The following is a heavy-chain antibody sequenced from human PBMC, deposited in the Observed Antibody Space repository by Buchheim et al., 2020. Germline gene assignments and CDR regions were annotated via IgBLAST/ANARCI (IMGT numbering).Heavy chain of an antibody. CDR3: ASLVLRARSAYYYGMDV. J-gene: IGHJ6*02. V-gene: IGHV4-39*01. CDR1: GGSISSSSYY. CDR2: IYYSGST. D-gene: IGHD1-26*01. Sequence: QLQLQESGPGLVKPSETLSLTCTVSGGSISSSSYYWGWIRQPPGKGLEWIGSIYYSGSTYYNPSLKSRVTISVDTSKNQFSLKLSSVTAADTAVYYCASLVLRARSAYYYGMDVWGQGTT.